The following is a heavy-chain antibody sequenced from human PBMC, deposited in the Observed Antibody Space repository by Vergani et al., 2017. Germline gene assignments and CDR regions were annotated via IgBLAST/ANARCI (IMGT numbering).Heavy chain of an antibody. CDR1: GGSISSYY. V-gene: IGHV4-59*08. D-gene: IGHD7-27*01. CDR3: ARHSNWGSPYYFDY. CDR2: IYYSGST. J-gene: IGHJ4*02. Sequence: QVQLQESGPGLVKPSETLSLTCTVSGGSISSYYWSWIRQPPGKGLEWIGYIYYSGSTNYNPSLKSRVTISVETSKNQFSLKLSSVTAADTAVYYCARHSNWGSPYYFDYWGQGTLVTVSS.